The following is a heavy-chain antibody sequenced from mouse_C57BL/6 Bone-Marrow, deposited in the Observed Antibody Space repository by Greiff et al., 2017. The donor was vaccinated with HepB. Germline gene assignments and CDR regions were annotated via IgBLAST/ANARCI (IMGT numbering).Heavy chain of an antibody. J-gene: IGHJ3*01. V-gene: IGHV1-42*01. CDR3: ALYGSSFAY. Sequence: EVQLQESGPELVKPGASVKISCKASGYSFTGYYMNWVKQSPEKSLEWIGEINPSTGGTTYNQKFKAKATLTVDKSSSTAYLQLKSLTSEDSAVYYCALYGSSFAYWGQGTLVTVSA. D-gene: IGHD1-1*01. CDR1: GYSFTGYY. CDR2: INPSTGGT.